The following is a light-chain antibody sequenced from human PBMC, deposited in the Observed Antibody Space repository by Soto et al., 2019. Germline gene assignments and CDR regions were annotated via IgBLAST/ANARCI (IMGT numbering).Light chain of an antibody. CDR3: QQYNGYRT. V-gene: IGKV1-5*03. CDR1: QSISSW. CDR2: KAS. Sequence: DIQITQYNSTISAFEENRFIITFRDSQSISSWLAWYQRKPGKAPKLLIYKASTLKSGVPSRFSGSGSGTEFTLTISSLQPDDFATYYCQQYNGYRTFGQGTRVEIK. J-gene: IGKJ1*01.